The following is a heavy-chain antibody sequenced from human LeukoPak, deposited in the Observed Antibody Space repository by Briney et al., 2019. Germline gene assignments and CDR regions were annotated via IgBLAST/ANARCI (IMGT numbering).Heavy chain of an antibody. CDR3: TRDNPGMTSTDT. CDR1: GFTFSSYA. J-gene: IGHJ4*02. CDR2: IYYSGST. V-gene: IGHV4-59*12. Sequence: GSLRLSCAASGFTFSSYAMSWIRQPPGKGLEWIGYIYYSGSTNYNPSLKSRVTISGATSKNQFSLKLSSVTAADTAVYYCTRDNPGMTSTDTWGQGTLVTVSS. D-gene: IGHD1-1*01.